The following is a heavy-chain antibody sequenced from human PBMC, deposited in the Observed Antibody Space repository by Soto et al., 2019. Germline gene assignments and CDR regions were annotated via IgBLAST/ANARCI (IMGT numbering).Heavy chain of an antibody. D-gene: IGHD3-3*01. CDR2: IYHSGST. Sequence: QVQLQESGPGLVKPSGTLSLTCAVSGGSISSSNWWSWVRQPPGKGLEWVGEIYHSGSTNYNPSLKRRVTISVDKSKDQFSLKLSSVTAADTAVYYCAKLRITIFGRRYYGMDVWGHGTTVTVS. CDR3: AKLRITIFGRRYYGMDV. CDR1: GGSISSSNW. V-gene: IGHV4-4*02. J-gene: IGHJ6*02.